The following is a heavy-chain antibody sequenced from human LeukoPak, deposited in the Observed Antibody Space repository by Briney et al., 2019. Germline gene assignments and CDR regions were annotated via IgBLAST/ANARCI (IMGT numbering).Heavy chain of an antibody. V-gene: IGHV1-18*01. J-gene: IGHJ4*02. Sequence: ASVKVSCKASGYTFTSYGISWVRQAPGQGLEWMGWISAYNGNTNYAQKLQGRVTMTTDTSTSTAYMELRSLRSDDTAVYYCARDLEWQQQRPKKYYLDYWGQGTLVTVSS. CDR2: ISAYNGNT. CDR3: ARDLEWQQQRPKKYYLDY. CDR1: GYTFTSYG. D-gene: IGHD6-13*01.